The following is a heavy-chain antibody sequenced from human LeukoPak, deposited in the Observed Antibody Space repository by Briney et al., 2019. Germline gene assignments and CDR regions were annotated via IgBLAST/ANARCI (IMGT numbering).Heavy chain of an antibody. Sequence: PSETLSLTCTVSGGSISSGDYYWSWIRQPPGKGLEWIGEINHSGSTNYNSSLKSRVTISVDTSKNQFSLKLSSVTAADTAVYYCARGYYGSGSHCCHMDVWGKGTTITVS. J-gene: IGHJ6*03. CDR3: ARGYYGSGSHCCHMDV. D-gene: IGHD3-10*01. CDR2: INHSGST. V-gene: IGHV4-30-4*01. CDR1: GGSISSGDYY.